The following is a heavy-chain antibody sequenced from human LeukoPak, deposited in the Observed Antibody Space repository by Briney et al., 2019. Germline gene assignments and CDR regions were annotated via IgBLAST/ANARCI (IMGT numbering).Heavy chain of an antibody. J-gene: IGHJ6*02. V-gene: IGHV1-18*01. CDR1: GLTFSNYG. D-gene: IGHD6-13*01. CDR2: ISAYDGNT. Sequence: ASVKVSCKASGLTFSNYGITWVRQAPGQGLGWVGWISAYDGNTNYAQKFQGRVTMTTDTSTSTAHMELRSLGYDDTAVYYCARDRRYSILDGMDVWGQGTTVTVSS. CDR3: ARDRRYSILDGMDV.